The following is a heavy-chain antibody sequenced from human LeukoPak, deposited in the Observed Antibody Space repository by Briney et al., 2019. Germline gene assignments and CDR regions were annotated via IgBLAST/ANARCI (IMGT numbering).Heavy chain of an antibody. D-gene: IGHD6-19*01. V-gene: IGHV4-59*08. J-gene: IGHJ5*02. Sequence: SETLSLTCAVYGGSISRYYWSWIRQPPGKGLEWIGYIYYSGSTNYNPSLKSRVTIPVDTSKNQFSLKLSSVTAADTAVYYCARGTYSSGSRFDPWGQGTLVTVSS. CDR2: IYYSGST. CDR3: ARGTYSSGSRFDP. CDR1: GGSISRYY.